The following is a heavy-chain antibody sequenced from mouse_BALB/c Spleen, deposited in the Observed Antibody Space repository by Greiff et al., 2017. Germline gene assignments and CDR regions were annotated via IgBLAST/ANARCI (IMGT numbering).Heavy chain of an antibody. V-gene: IGHV5-12-2*01. CDR1: GFTFSSYT. CDR2: ISNGGGST. D-gene: IGHD2-4*01. CDR3: TRHWDYDEGHAMDY. J-gene: IGHJ4*01. Sequence: EVMLVESGGGLVQPGGSLILSCAASGFTFSSYTMSWVRQTPEKRLEWVAYISNGGGSTYYPDTVKGRFTISRDNAKNTLYLQMSSLKSEDTAMYYCTRHWDYDEGHAMDYWGQGTSVTVSS.